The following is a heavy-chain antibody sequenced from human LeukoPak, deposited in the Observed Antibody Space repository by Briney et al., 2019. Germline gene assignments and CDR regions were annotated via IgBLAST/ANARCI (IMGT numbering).Heavy chain of an antibody. CDR3: AGGRGTFDI. J-gene: IGHJ3*02. D-gene: IGHD2-15*01. CDR1: GFTFRKYA. V-gene: IGHV3-30*04. Sequence: GRSLRLSCPAYGFTFRKYAMHWVRQAPGKGLEWVAVISYDGSDKYYADSVKGRFTISRDNSKNTLFLQVNSLRAEDTALYYCAGGRGTFDIWGQGTMVTVSS. CDR2: ISYDGSDK.